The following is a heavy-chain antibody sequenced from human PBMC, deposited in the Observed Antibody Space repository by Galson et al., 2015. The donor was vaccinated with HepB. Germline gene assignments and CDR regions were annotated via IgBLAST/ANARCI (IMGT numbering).Heavy chain of an antibody. J-gene: IGHJ3*02. Sequence: SVKVSCKAFGGTFSSYGISWVRQAPGQGLEWMGGIIPIFGTANYAQKFQGRVTVTADESTSTAYMELSSLRSEDTAVYYCARERGYSGSDAFDIWGQGTMVTVSS. CDR1: GGTFSSYG. D-gene: IGHD5-12*01. CDR3: ARERGYSGSDAFDI. CDR2: IIPIFGTA. V-gene: IGHV1-69*13.